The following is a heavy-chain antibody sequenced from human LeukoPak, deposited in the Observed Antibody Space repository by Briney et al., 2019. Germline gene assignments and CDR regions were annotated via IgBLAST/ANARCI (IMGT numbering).Heavy chain of an antibody. D-gene: IGHD3-10*01. Sequence: PSQTLSLTCTVSGGSISSDSYSWSWIRQPAGKELEFIGRLFTSGNTNYNPSLKSRVTISLDTSKNQLSLMLRCVTAADTAVYYCAGSVVRGVIDYWGQGTLVTVSS. CDR2: LFTSGNT. V-gene: IGHV4-61*02. CDR1: GGSISSDSYS. CDR3: AGSVVRGVIDY. J-gene: IGHJ4*02.